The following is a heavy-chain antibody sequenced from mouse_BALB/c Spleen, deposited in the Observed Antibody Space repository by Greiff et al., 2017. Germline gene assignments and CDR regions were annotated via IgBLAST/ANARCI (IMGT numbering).Heavy chain of an antibody. CDR1: GYSITSDYA. V-gene: IGHV3-2*02. CDR3: ARWGTTVVSYYFDY. D-gene: IGHD1-1*01. J-gene: IGHJ2*01. Sequence: EVQLQQSGPGLVKPSQSLSLTCTVTGYSITSDYAWNWIRQFPGNKLEWMGYISYSGSTSYNPSLKSRISITRDTSKNQFFLQLNSVTTEDTATYYCARWGTTVVSYYFDYWGQGTTLTVSS. CDR2: ISYSGST.